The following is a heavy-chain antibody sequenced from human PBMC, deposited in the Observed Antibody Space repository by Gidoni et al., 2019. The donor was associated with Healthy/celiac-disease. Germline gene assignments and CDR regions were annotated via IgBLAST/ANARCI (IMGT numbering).Heavy chain of an antibody. Sequence: EVQLVESGGGVVRPGGSLRVSCAASGFTFVDYGMSWVRQAPGKGLEWFSGINWNGGSTGYADSVKGRFTISRDNAKNSLYLQMNSLRAEDTALYYCARVPRITMVRGVIIPNWFDPWGQGTLVTVSS. CDR3: ARVPRITMVRGVIIPNWFDP. J-gene: IGHJ5*02. CDR2: INWNGGST. D-gene: IGHD3-10*01. V-gene: IGHV3-20*04. CDR1: GFTFVDYG.